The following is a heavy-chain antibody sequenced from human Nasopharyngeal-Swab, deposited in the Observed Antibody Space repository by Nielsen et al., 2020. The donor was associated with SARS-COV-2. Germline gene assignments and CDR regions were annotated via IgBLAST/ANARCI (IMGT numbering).Heavy chain of an antibody. Sequence: PSVKVSCKASGYTFTGYYMHWVRQAPGQGLEWMGRINPNSGGTNYAQKFQGRVTMTRDTSISTAYMELSRLRSDDTAVYYCAREPRYSYGLFDPWGQGTLVTVSS. CDR1: GYTFTGYY. CDR3: AREPRYSYGLFDP. D-gene: IGHD5-18*01. J-gene: IGHJ5*02. V-gene: IGHV1-2*06. CDR2: INPNSGGT.